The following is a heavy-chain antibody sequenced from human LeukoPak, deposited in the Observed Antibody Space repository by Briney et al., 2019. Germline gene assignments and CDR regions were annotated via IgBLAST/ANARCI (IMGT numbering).Heavy chain of an antibody. V-gene: IGHV3-7*01. CDR1: GFTFSSYW. D-gene: IGHD3-10*01. CDR3: ARSSITMVRGVIKSTTSWYHSYNMDV. CDR2: IKQDGSEK. Sequence: PGGSLRLSCAASGFTFSSYWMSWVRQAPGKGLEWVANIKQDGSEKNYVGSVKGRFTIARDNAKNSLYLQMNSLRAEDTAVYYCARSSITMVRGVIKSTTSWYHSYNMDVWGKGTTVTVSS. J-gene: IGHJ6*03.